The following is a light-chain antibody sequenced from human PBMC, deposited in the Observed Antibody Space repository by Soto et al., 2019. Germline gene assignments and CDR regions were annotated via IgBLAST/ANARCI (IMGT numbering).Light chain of an antibody. Sequence: QSALTQPASVSGSPGQSITISCTGTYSDVGGYNYVSWYQQHPGKAPKLIISEVTNRPSGVSNRFSGSKSGNTASLSISGLQAEDEADYYCSSYTSGTTVVVFGGGTKLNVL. J-gene: IGLJ2*01. CDR3: SSYTSGTTVVV. CDR1: YSDVGGYNY. CDR2: EVT. V-gene: IGLV2-14*01.